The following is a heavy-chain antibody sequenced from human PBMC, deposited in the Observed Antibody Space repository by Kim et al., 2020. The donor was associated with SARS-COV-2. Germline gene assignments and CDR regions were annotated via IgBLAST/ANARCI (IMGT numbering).Heavy chain of an antibody. V-gene: IGHV3-20*04. CDR2: IRWNNANK. J-gene: IGHJ6*02. CDR1: GFTFSDYC. Sequence: GGSLRLSCAASGFTFSDYCMHWVRQVPGKGLEWVARIRWNNANKEYADSVNVRFTISRDNAKRSLFLQMNILRMEDTALYFCLRSLGPGVYGSYARGQ. CDR3: LRSLGPGVYGSYA.